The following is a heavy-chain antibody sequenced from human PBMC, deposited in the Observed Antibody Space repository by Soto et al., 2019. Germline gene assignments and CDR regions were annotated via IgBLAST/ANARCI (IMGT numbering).Heavy chain of an antibody. CDR3: ARDRDPGQWLTTNYFDY. CDR1: GFPFSNYG. CDR2: IWYHGSNK. J-gene: IGHJ4*02. V-gene: IGHV3-33*01. D-gene: IGHD6-19*01. Sequence: QVQLVESGGGVVQPGGSLRLSCAASGFPFSNYGMHWVRQAPGKGLEWVAVIWYHGSNKYYADSVKGRFTISRDNSKKTLYLQMNSLRAEDTAVYYCARDRDPGQWLTTNYFDYWGQGTLVTVSS.